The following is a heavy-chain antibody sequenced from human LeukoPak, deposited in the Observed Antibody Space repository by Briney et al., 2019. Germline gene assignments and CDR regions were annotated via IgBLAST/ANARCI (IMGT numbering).Heavy chain of an antibody. D-gene: IGHD2-21*01. CDR2: IYYSGST. Sequence: PSETLSLTCTVSGGSISSYYWSWIRQPPGKGLEWIGYIYYSGSTNYNPSLKSRVTISVDTSKNQFSLKLSSVTAADTAVYYCARATSLHYSVDYWGQGTLVTVSS. CDR1: GGSISSYY. J-gene: IGHJ4*02. CDR3: ARATSLHYSVDY. V-gene: IGHV4-59*01.